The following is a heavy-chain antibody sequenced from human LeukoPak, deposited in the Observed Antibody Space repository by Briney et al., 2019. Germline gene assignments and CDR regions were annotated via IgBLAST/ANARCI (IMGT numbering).Heavy chain of an antibody. Sequence: SETLSLTCAVYGGSFSGYYWSWIRQPLGKGLEWIGEINHSGSTNYNPSLKSRVTISVDTSKNQFSLKLSSVTAADTAVYYCARSLNDFWSGYVYYYYGMDVWGQGTTVTVSS. CDR1: GGSFSGYY. CDR3: ARSLNDFWSGYVYYYYGMDV. CDR2: INHSGST. V-gene: IGHV4-34*01. D-gene: IGHD3-3*01. J-gene: IGHJ6*02.